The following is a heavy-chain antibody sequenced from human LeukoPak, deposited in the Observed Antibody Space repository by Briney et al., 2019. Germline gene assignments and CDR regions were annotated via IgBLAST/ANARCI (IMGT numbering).Heavy chain of an antibody. CDR1: AFTFRSYW. CDR3: ARDLGDYGDFSHEY. D-gene: IGHD4-17*01. V-gene: IGHV3-74*01. J-gene: IGHJ4*02. CDR2: INTDGSST. Sequence: GGSLRLSCKASAFTFRSYWMHWVRQAPGKGLAWVSRINTDGSSTTYADSVKGRFTIFRDNARNTLYLQMNSLRAEDTAVYYCARDLGDYGDFSHEYWGQGTLVTVSS.